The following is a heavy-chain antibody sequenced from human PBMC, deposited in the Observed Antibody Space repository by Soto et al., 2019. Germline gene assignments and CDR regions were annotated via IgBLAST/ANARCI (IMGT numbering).Heavy chain of an antibody. CDR1: GGSIRDYY. J-gene: IGHJ4*02. CDR3: ARYSGNSYPFDY. Sequence: PSETLSLTCSVSGGSIRDYYWSWIRQPPGKGLEWIGYIHYSGSTNYNPSLKSRVTISVDTSKNHFSLKLSSVTAPDTAVYFCARYSGNSYPFDYWGQGTLVTVSS. CDR2: IHYSGST. D-gene: IGHD1-26*01. V-gene: IGHV4-59*01.